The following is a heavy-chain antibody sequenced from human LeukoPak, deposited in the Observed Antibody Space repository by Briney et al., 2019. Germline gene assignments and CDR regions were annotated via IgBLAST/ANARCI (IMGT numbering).Heavy chain of an antibody. J-gene: IGHJ6*03. CDR2: INTNTGNP. V-gene: IGHV7-4-1*02. D-gene: IGHD6-13*01. CDR1: VYTFTSYA. CDR3: ARGGYSSSWYHRGYMDV. Sequence: ASVKVSCTASVYTFTSYAMNWVRHAPGQGLEWMGWINTNTGNPTYAHAYTGRFVFSLDTSVSTAYMQISSLKVEETAVYYCARGGYSSSWYHRGYMDVWGKGTTVTISS.